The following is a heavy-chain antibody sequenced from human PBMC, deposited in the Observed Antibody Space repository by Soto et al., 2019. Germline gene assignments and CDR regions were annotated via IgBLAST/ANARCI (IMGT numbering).Heavy chain of an antibody. D-gene: IGHD1-1*01. CDR2: IFSGGST. CDR3: QSRNN. Sequence: EVHLVESGGGLVQPGGSLRLACAASGFSVSNNDMNWVLQATGKGLEWVSGIFSGGSTYYADSVKGRFPISRHNSENTLDLQMSSIRVEDTAVYYCQSRNNWGLGTVVTVTS. J-gene: IGHJ4*02. CDR1: GFSVSNND. V-gene: IGHV3-53*04.